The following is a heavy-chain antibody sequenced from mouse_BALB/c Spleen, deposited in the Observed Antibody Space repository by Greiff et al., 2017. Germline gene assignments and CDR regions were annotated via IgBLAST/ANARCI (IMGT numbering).Heavy chain of an antibody. CDR2: ISSGSSTI. D-gene: IGHD3-1*01. V-gene: IGHV5-17*02. CDR3: ARWAIGGGYFDV. CDR1: GFTFSSFG. J-gene: IGHJ1*01. Sequence: EVKLVESGGGLVQPGGSRKLSCAASGFTFSSFGMHWVRQAPEKGLEWVAYISSGSSTIYYADTVKGRFTISRDNPKNTLFLQMTSLRSEDTAMYYCARWAIGGGYFDVWGAGTTVTVSS.